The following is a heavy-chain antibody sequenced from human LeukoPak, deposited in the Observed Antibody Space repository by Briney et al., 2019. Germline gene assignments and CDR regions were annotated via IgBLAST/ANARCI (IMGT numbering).Heavy chain of an antibody. CDR1: GGTFSSYA. V-gene: IGHV1-69*01. CDR3: ARSYGPGPARFDP. D-gene: IGHD3-10*01. Sequence: SVKVSCKASGGTFSSYAISWVRQAPGQGLEWMGGIIPIFGTANYAQKFQGRVTITADESTSTAYMELSSLRSEDTAVYYCARSYGPGPARFDPWGQGTLVTVSS. J-gene: IGHJ5*02. CDR2: IIPIFGTA.